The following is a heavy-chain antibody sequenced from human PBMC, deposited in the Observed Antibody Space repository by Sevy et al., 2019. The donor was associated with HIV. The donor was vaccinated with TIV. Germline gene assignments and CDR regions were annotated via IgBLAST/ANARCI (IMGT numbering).Heavy chain of an antibody. CDR2: IKQDGSQK. CDR3: ARKVGDM. V-gene: IGHV3-7*01. J-gene: IGHJ3*01. D-gene: IGHD1-26*01. Sequence: GGSLRLSYAASGFTFSDYWMSWVRQAPGKGLEWVANIKQDGSQKYFVDSVNGRFSISIDNAKNSLYLQMDNLRAEDTAVYYCARKVGDMWGHGTMVTVSS. CDR1: GFTFSDYW.